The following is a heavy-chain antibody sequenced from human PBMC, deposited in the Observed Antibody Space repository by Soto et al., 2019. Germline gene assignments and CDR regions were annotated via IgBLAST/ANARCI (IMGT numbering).Heavy chain of an antibody. J-gene: IGHJ4*03. CDR1: GGSLSGYF. CDR2: IHFTGNT. V-gene: IGHV4-59*08. D-gene: IGHD2-2*01. CDR3: ATRLNVRYGSPTLCYAGVFDN. Sequence: QVQLQESGPGLVKPSETLSLTCTVSGGSLSGYFWSWIRQSPGKGLEWIGYIHFTGNTNYNPSLKNRVIISKDTSKNPFSLPLSSLTAADTAVYYCATRLNVRYGSPTLCYAGVFDNWGPGTLVTVSS.